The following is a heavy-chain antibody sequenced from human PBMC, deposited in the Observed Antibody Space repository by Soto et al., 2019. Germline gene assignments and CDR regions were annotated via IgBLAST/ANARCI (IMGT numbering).Heavy chain of an antibody. J-gene: IGHJ5*02. CDR2: IIPIFGTA. CDR3: ARVVPAAKCWFDP. Sequence: SVKVSCKASGYTFTSYYMHWVRQAPGQGLEWMGGIIPIFGTANYAQKFQGRVTITADESTSTAYMELSSLRSEDTAVYYCARVVPAAKCWFDPWGQGTLVTVSS. V-gene: IGHV1-69*13. CDR1: GYTFTSYY. D-gene: IGHD2-2*01.